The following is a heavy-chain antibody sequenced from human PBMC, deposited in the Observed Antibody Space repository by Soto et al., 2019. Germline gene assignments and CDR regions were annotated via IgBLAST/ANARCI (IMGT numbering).Heavy chain of an antibody. J-gene: IGHJ4*02. CDR2: LSGSGGST. V-gene: IGHV3-23*01. CDR1: GFTLSKYA. CDR3: AKVPALYVGGFDY. D-gene: IGHD2-8*01. Sequence: WGSLRLSCAASGFTLSKYAMRWVRRAPGKGLEWVSGLSGSGGSTYYADSVKGRFTISRDNSKNTLYLQMKSLRAEATAVYYCAKVPALYVGGFDYWGQGTLVTVSS.